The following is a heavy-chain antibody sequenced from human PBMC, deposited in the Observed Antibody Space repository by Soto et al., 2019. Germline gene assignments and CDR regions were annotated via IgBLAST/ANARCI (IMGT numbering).Heavy chain of an antibody. D-gene: IGHD6-19*01. CDR3: AKASEQWTNFDY. CDR2: ISGSGGST. V-gene: IGHV3-23*01. Sequence: EVQLLESGGGLEKPGGSLRLSCAASGFTFSIYALNWVRQAPGKGLEWVSVISGSGGSTYYADSVKGRFTISRDNSKNTLYLQMNSLRAEDTAVYYCAKASEQWTNFDYWGQGTLVTVSS. J-gene: IGHJ4*02. CDR1: GFTFSIYA.